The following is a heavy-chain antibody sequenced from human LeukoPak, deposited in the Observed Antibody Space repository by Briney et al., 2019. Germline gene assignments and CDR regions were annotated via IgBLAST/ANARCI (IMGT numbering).Heavy chain of an antibody. J-gene: IGHJ4*02. CDR2: ISGSGGST. D-gene: IGHD3-16*02. CDR1: GFTFSSYA. Sequence: GGSLRLSCAASGFTFSSYAMSWVRQAPGKGLEWASAISGSGGSTYYADSVKGRFTISRDNSKNTLYLQMNSLRAEDTAVYYCAKGLPYYDYVWGSYRPSSYFDYWGQGTLVTVSS. CDR3: AKGLPYYDYVWGSYRPSSYFDY. V-gene: IGHV3-23*01.